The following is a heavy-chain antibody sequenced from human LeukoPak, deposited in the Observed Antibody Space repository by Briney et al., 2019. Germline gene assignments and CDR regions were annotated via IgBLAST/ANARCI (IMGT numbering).Heavy chain of an antibody. CDR3: AKAYGSGRGFDYFDY. CDR2: ITGNGGNT. D-gene: IGHD3-10*01. Sequence: PGGSLRLSCAASGVTFRSYAMTWVRQAPGKGLQWVSTITGNGGNTYYADSVKGRFTISRDNSKNTLYLQMNSLRADDTAVYYCAKAYGSGRGFDYFDYWGQRTLVTVSS. V-gene: IGHV3-23*01. J-gene: IGHJ4*02. CDR1: GVTFRSYA.